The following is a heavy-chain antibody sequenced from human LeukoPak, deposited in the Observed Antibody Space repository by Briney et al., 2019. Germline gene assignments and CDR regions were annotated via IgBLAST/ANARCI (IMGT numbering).Heavy chain of an antibody. J-gene: IGHJ4*02. CDR2: INHSGST. V-gene: IGHV4-39*07. CDR1: GASISSTTYY. CDR3: ARGLSGSYREFDY. Sequence: SETLSLTCTVSGASISSTTYYWSWIRQPPGKGLEWIGEINHSGSTNYNPSLKSRVTISVDTSKNQFSLKLSSVTAADTAVYYCARGLSGSYREFDYWGQGTLVTVSS. D-gene: IGHD1-26*01.